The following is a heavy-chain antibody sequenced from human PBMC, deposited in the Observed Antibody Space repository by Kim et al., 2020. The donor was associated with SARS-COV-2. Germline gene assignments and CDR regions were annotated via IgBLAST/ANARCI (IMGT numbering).Heavy chain of an antibody. CDR2: IYYSGST. J-gene: IGHJ4*02. Sequence: SETLSLTCTVSGGSISSSSYYWGWIRQPPGKGLEWIGSIYYSGSTYYNPSLKSRVTISVDTSKNQFSLKLSSVTAADTAVYYCARLVYYYDSSGPRFDYWGQGTLVTVSS. V-gene: IGHV4-39*01. CDR3: ARLVYYYDSSGPRFDY. CDR1: GGSISSSSYY. D-gene: IGHD3-22*01.